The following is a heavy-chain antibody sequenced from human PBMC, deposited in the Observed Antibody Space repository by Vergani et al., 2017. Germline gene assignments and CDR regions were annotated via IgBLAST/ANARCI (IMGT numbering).Heavy chain of an antibody. Sequence: QVQLVESGGGVVQPGRSLRLSCAASGFTFSSYAMHWVRQAPGKGLEWVAVISYDGSNKYYADSVKGRFTISRDNSKNTLYLQMNSLRAEDTAVYYCAGPYSGSYLYYFDYWGQGTLVTVSS. CDR3: AGPYSGSYLYYFDY. CDR1: GFTFSSYA. D-gene: IGHD1-26*01. J-gene: IGHJ4*02. CDR2: ISYDGSNK. V-gene: IGHV3-30-3*01.